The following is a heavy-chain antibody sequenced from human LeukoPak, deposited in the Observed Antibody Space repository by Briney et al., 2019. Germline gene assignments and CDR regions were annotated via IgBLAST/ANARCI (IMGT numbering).Heavy chain of an antibody. CDR1: GITFSSHS. CDR2: ISSTSRYT. Sequence: GGSLRLSCAAPGITFSSHSLDWVRQAPGKGLEWVSSISSTSRYTYYADSLKGRFTISRDNARNSLYLQMDSLRAEDTAIYYCARVGDYTDYAPDYSGLGTLVTVSS. CDR3: ARVGDYTDYAPDY. D-gene: IGHD4-17*01. V-gene: IGHV3-21*06. J-gene: IGHJ4*03.